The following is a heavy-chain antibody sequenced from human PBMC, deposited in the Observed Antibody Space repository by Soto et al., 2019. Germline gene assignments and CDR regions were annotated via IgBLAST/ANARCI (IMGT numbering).Heavy chain of an antibody. V-gene: IGHV3-74*01. CDR1: GFTFSSYW. Sequence: PGGSLRLSCAASGFTFSSYWMHWVRQVPGKGLLWVSRIDEYGSTINYADSVKGRFTISRDYARNTLYLEMNSLRAEDTALYYCTRDIGGKGAYWGPGTLVTVSS. J-gene: IGHJ4*02. D-gene: IGHD3-10*01. CDR3: TRDIGGKGAY. CDR2: IDEYGSTI.